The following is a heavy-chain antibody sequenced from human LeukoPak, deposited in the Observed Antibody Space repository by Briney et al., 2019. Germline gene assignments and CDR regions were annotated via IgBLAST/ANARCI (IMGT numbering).Heavy chain of an antibody. CDR2: ISAYNGNT. J-gene: IGHJ4*02. CDR1: GYTFTSYG. V-gene: IGHV1-18*01. CDR3: ARVQYSGSYHDY. Sequence: ASVKVSCKASGYTFTSYGISWVRQAPGQGLEWMGWISAYNGNTNYAQKLQGRATMTTDTSTSTAYMELRSLRSDDTAVYYCARVQYSGSYHDYWGQGTLVTVSS. D-gene: IGHD1-26*01.